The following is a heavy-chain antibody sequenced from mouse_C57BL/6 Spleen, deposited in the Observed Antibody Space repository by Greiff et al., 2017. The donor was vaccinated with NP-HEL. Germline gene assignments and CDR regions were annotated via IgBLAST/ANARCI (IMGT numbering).Heavy chain of an antibody. J-gene: IGHJ1*03. CDR3: ARPYDYDGFDV. CDR2: ISYDGSN. CDR1: GYSITSGYY. V-gene: IGHV3-6*01. D-gene: IGHD2-4*01. Sequence: EVKLVESGPGLVKPSQSLSLTCSVTGYSITSGYYWNWIRQFPGNKLEWMGYISYDGSNNYNPSLKNRISITRDTSKNQFFLKLNSVTTEDTATYYCARPYDYDGFDVWGTGTTVTVSS.